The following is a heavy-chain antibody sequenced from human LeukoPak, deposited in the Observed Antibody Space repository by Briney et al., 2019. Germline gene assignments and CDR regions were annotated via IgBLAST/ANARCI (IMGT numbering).Heavy chain of an antibody. D-gene: IGHD3-22*01. V-gene: IGHV3-15*01. Sequence: GGSLRLSCVVSGFTFSESWMSWVRQAPGKGLEWVGRIKSKTAGGATDFAAPVKGRFSISRDDSQNMLYLQMNSLTSEDSAVYYCAQGSGQYYEYWGQGTLVTVSS. J-gene: IGHJ4*02. CDR2: IKSKTAGGAT. CDR3: AQGSGQYYEY. CDR1: GFTFSESW.